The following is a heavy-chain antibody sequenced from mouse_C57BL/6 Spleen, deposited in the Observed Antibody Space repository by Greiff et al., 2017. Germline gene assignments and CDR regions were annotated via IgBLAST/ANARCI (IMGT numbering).Heavy chain of an antibody. CDR2: INPYNGDT. D-gene: IGHD2-1*01. V-gene: IGHV1-20*01. CDR3: ARSRGNGYYFDY. Sequence: VQLQQSGPELVKPGDSVKISCKASGYSFTGYFMNWVMQSHGKSLEWIGRINPYNGDTFYNQKFKGKATLTVDKSSSTANMELRSLTSEYSAVYYCARSRGNGYYFDYWGQGTTLTVSS. CDR1: GYSFTGYF. J-gene: IGHJ2*01.